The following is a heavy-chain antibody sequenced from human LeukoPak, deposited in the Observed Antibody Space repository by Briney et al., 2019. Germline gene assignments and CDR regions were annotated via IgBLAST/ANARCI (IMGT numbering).Heavy chain of an antibody. D-gene: IGHD3-16*02. CDR3: ARETGGVIAIDY. CDR2: INSDGSST. V-gene: IGHV3-74*01. J-gene: IGHJ4*02. CDR1: GFTFSDHW. Sequence: GGSLRLSCAASGFTFSDHWMHWVRQAPGKGLVWVSRINSDGSSTSYADSVKGRFTISRDNAKNTLYLQMNSLRAEDTAVYYCARETGGVIAIDYWGQGTLVTVSS.